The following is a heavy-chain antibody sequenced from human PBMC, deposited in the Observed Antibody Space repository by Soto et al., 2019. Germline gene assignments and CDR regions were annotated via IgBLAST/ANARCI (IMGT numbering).Heavy chain of an antibody. CDR3: ARDPGVGLSARWFDP. J-gene: IGHJ5*02. CDR2: IYYSGST. V-gene: IGHV4-61*01. D-gene: IGHD2-8*01. Sequence: QVQLQESGPGLVKPSETLTLTCTVSGGSVNNGNYYWSWIRHPPGKGLEWIGHIYYSGSTNYNPSLKSRVIISIDTSKKQFSLKLSSVTAADTAVYFCARDPGVGLSARWFDPWGQGALVTVSS. CDR1: GGSVNNGNYY.